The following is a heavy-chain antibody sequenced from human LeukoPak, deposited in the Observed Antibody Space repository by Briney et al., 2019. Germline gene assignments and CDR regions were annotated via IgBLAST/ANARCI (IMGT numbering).Heavy chain of an antibody. Sequence: PSETLSLTCTVSGGSISSYYWSWVRQAPGKGLEWVSAISGSGGSTYYADSVKGRFTISRDNSKNTLYLQMNSLRAENTAVYYCAKDYDAITTIVVVDTYFDYWGQGTLVTVSS. CDR3: AKDYDAITTIVVVDTYFDY. J-gene: IGHJ4*02. V-gene: IGHV3-23*01. CDR1: GGSISSYY. D-gene: IGHD3-22*01. CDR2: ISGSGGST.